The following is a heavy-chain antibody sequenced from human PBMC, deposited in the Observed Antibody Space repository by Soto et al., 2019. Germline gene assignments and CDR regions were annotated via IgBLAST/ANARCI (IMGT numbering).Heavy chain of an antibody. V-gene: IGHV4-59*01. CDR2: IYYSGST. CDR1: GGSISSYY. Sequence: SETLSLTCTVSGGSISSYYWSWIRQPPGKGLEWIGYIYYSGSTNYNPSLKSRVTISINTSKNQFSLKVGSVTAADTAVYYCARESSGYFPYWGQGTLVTVSS. D-gene: IGHD3-22*01. J-gene: IGHJ4*02. CDR3: ARESSGYFPY.